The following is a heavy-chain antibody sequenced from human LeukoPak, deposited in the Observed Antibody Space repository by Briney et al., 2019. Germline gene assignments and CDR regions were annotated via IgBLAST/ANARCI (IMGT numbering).Heavy chain of an antibody. J-gene: IGHJ4*02. CDR1: GGSISSYY. CDR2: IYYSGST. CDR3: ARSRGTTMVTRFDY. Sequence: SETLSLTCTVSGGSISSYYWSWIRQPPGKGLEWIGYIYYSGSTNYNPSLKSRVTISVDTSKNQFSLKLSSVTAADTAVYFCARSRGTTMVTRFDYWGQGTLVTVCS. D-gene: IGHD5-18*01. V-gene: IGHV4-59*08.